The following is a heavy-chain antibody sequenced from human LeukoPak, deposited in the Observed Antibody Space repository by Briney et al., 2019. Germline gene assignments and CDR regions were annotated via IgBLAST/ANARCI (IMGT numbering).Heavy chain of an antibody. CDR3: ARVEDYDILTGFDY. V-gene: IGHV3-7*01. Sequence: PGGSLRLSCAASGLTFSSYWMSWVRQAPGKGLEWVANIKQDGREKYSVDSVKGRFTISRDNAKNSLYLQMNSLRAEDTAVYYCARVEDYDILTGFDYWGQGTLVTVSS. D-gene: IGHD3-9*01. J-gene: IGHJ4*02. CDR1: GLTFSSYW. CDR2: IKQDGREK.